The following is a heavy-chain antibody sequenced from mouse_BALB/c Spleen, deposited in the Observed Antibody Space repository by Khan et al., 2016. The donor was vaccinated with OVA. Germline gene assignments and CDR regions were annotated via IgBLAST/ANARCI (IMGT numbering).Heavy chain of an antibody. CDR3: ARANYYGGSLYAMDY. V-gene: IGHV1S41*01. J-gene: IGHJ4*01. CDR1: GYTFTSYW. Sequence: VKPGASVKLSCKASGYTFTSYWIYWLKQRPGEGLEWIGRLGPGSGRTYYTEMFKDKATLTVDTPSSTSYIQLSSLSSEDSAVYFCARANYYGGSLYAMDYWGQGTSVTVSS. D-gene: IGHD1-1*01. CDR2: LGPGSGRT.